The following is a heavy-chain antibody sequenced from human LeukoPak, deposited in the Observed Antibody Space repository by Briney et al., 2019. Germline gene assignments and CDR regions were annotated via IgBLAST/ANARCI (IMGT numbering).Heavy chain of an antibody. Sequence: SETLSLTCSVSGGSISSYYWSWIRQSPGKGLEWITYIYYSGDTNCNPSLKSRVTISLDTSKSQFSLRLSSVTAADTAIYYCARHSQRGNRAFDIWGQGTMVTVSS. CDR3: ARHSQRGNRAFDI. D-gene: IGHD1-14*01. J-gene: IGHJ3*02. V-gene: IGHV4-59*08. CDR2: IYYSGDT. CDR1: GGSISSYY.